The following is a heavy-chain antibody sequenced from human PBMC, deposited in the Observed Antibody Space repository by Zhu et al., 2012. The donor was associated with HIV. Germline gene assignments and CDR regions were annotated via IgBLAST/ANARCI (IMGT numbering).Heavy chain of an antibody. V-gene: IGHV4-59*01. CDR3: ARAPYVWGSYWRRTLYYYMDV. Sequence: QVQLQESGPGLAKPSETLSLTCTVSGGSISGYYWNWIRQPPGKGLEWIGYIYYSGSTNYNPSLKSRVTISVDTSKNQFSLKLSSVTAADTAVYYCARAPYVWGSYWRRTLYYYMDVWGKGTRSPSP. CDR1: GGSISGYY. D-gene: IGHD3-16*01. CDR2: IYYSGST. J-gene: IGHJ6*03.